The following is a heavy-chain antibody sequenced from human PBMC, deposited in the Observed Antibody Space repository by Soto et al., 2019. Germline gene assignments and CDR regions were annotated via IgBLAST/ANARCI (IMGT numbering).Heavy chain of an antibody. D-gene: IGHD1-26*01. J-gene: IGHJ4*02. CDR1: GGSISSYY. V-gene: IGHV4-59*08. CDR3: ARTHSGSYYSVFNY. CDR2: IYYSGST. Sequence: SETLSLTCTVSGGSISSYYWSWIRQPPGKGLEWIGYIYYSGSTNYNPSLKSRVTISVDPSKNQFSLMLTAVTAADTAVYYCARTHSGSYYSVFNYWGRGSLVTVSS.